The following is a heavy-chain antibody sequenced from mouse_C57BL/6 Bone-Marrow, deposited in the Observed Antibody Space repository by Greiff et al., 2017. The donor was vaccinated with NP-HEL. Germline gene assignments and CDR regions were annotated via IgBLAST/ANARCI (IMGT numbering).Heavy chain of an antibody. CDR3: ASYSNYGAY. V-gene: IGHV1-26*01. Sequence: EVQLQQSGPELVKPGASVKISCKASGYTFTDYYMNWVKQSHGKSLEWIGDINPNNGGTSYNQKFKGKATLTVDKSSSTAYMELRILTSEDSAVYYCASYSNYGAYWGQGTLVTVSA. D-gene: IGHD2-5*01. J-gene: IGHJ3*01. CDR2: INPNNGGT. CDR1: GYTFTDYY.